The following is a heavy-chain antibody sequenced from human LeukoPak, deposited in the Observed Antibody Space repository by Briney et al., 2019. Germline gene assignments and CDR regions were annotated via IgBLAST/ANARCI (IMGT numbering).Heavy chain of an antibody. J-gene: IGHJ4*02. CDR2: ISYDGSNK. Sequence: GGSLRLSCAASGFTFSSYGMHWGRQAPGKGLEWVAVISYDGSNKYYADSVKGRFTISRDNSKNTLYLQMNSLRAEDTAVYYCANNRASLDYWGQGTLVTVSS. CDR1: GFTFSSYG. CDR3: ANNRASLDY. D-gene: IGHD2/OR15-2a*01. V-gene: IGHV3-30*18.